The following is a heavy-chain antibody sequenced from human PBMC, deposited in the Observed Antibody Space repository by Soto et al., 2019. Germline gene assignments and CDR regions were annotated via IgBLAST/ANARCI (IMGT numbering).Heavy chain of an antibody. J-gene: IGHJ4*01. V-gene: IGHV4-4*02. CDR1: GGSISSSNW. CDR2: IYHSGST. D-gene: IGHD2-2*01. Sequence: PSETLSLTCAVSGGSISSSNWWSWVRQPPGKGLEWIGEIYHSGSTNYNPSLKSRVTISVTKSKNQFSLKLSSVTAADTAVYYCARAHMGEYQLLFVDVRDFSGFDHWGHGTRATVSS. CDR3: ARAHMGEYQLLFVDVRDFSGFDH.